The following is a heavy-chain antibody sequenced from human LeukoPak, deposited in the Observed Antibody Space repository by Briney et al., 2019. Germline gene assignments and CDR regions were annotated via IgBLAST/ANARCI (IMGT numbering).Heavy chain of an antibody. CDR1: RFSFSSYW. CDR3: ARVRGDLGGFDY. Sequence: GSLRLSCAASRFSFSSYWMSWVRQAPGKGLEWVANINQDGSEKFYADSVKGRFTISRDNAKNSLYLQMNSLRAEDTAVYYCARVRGDLGGFDYWGQGTLVTVSS. CDR2: INQDGSEK. J-gene: IGHJ4*02. V-gene: IGHV3-7*01. D-gene: IGHD2-21*02.